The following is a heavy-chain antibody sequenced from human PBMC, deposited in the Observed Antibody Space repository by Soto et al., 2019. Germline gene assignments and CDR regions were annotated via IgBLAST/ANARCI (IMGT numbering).Heavy chain of an antibody. D-gene: IGHD6-6*01. CDR3: ARGASSSSSYYYYYMDV. J-gene: IGHJ6*03. V-gene: IGHV3-74*01. CDR1: GFTFSSYW. Sequence: PGGSLRLSCAASGFTFSSYWMHWVRQAPGKGLVWVSRINSDGSSTSYADSVKGRFTISRDNAKNTLYLQMNSLRAEDTAVYYCARGASSSSSYYYYYMDVWGKGTTVTVSS. CDR2: INSDGSST.